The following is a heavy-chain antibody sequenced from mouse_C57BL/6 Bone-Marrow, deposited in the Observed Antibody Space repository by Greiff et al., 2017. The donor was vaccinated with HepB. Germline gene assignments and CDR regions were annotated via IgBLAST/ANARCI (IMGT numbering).Heavy chain of an antibody. CDR2: IYPGNSDT. J-gene: IGHJ4*01. CDR3: TRGEVYYGNYHYAMDY. D-gene: IGHD2-1*01. V-gene: IGHV1-5*01. CDR1: GYTFTSYW. Sequence: EVQLQQSGTVLARPGASVKMSCKTSGYTFTSYWMHWVKQRPGQGLEWIGAIYPGNSDTSYNQKFKGKAKLTAVTSASTAYMELSSLTNEDSAVYYCTRGEVYYGNYHYAMDYWGQGTSVTVSS.